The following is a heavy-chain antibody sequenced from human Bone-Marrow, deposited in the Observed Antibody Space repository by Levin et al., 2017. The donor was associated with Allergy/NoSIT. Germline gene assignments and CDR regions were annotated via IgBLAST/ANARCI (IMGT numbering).Heavy chain of an antibody. J-gene: IGHJ4*02. D-gene: IGHD4-17*01. CDR1: GFTFDDYA. V-gene: IGHV3-9*01. CDR3: AKGKPVTTDFDY. Sequence: GGSLRLSCAASGFTFDDYAMHWVRQAPGKGLEWVSAISWNSGIIGYADSVKGRFTVSRDNANDSLYLQMTSLRAEDTALYYCAKGKPVTTDFDYWGQGTLVTVSS. CDR2: ISWNSGII.